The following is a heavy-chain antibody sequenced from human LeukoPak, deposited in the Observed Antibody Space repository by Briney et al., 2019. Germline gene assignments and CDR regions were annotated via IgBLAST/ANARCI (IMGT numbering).Heavy chain of an antibody. CDR1: GGTFSSYA. Sequence: ASVKVSCKASGGTFSSYAISWVRQAPGQGLEWMGGIIPIFGTANYAQKFQGRVTITADESTSTAYMELSSLRSEDTAVYYCARDSAAWVAATRWFDPWGQGTLVTVSS. CDR3: ARDSAAWVAATRWFDP. D-gene: IGHD2-15*01. V-gene: IGHV1-69*13. J-gene: IGHJ5*02. CDR2: IIPIFGTA.